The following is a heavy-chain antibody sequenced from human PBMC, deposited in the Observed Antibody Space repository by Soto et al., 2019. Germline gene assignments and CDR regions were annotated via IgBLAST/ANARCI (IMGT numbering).Heavy chain of an antibody. CDR1: GFTFSSYA. D-gene: IGHD3-16*02. CDR3: ARMGQLSLRAGAFDI. J-gene: IGHJ3*02. V-gene: IGHV3-23*01. Sequence: GGSLRLSCAASGFTFSSYAMSWVRQAPGKGLEWVSAISGSGGSTYYADSVKGRFTISRDNSKNTLYLQMNSLRAEDTAVYYCARMGQLSLRAGAFDIWGQGTMVTVSS. CDR2: ISGSGGST.